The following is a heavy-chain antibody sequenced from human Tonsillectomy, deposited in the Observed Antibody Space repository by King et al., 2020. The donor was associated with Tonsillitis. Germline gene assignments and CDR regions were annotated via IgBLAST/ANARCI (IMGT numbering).Heavy chain of an antibody. CDR3: ARGNRWNYYYGMDV. J-gene: IGHJ6*02. V-gene: IGHV4-34*01. CDR1: GGSFSGYY. CDR2: INHSGSS. Sequence: HVQLQQWGAGLLKPSETLSLTCVVDGGSFSGYYWTWIRQSPGKGLEWIGEINHSGSSTYNPSPKSRVTILVDTSKNQFSVKLSSVTAADTGVYYCARGNRWNYYYGMDVWGQGTTVTVSS. D-gene: IGHD2-15*01.